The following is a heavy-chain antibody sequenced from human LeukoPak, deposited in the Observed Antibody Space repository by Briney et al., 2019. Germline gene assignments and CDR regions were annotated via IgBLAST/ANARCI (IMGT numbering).Heavy chain of an antibody. J-gene: IGHJ5*02. D-gene: IGHD3-22*01. Sequence: GGSLRLSCAASGFTFSSFGMTWVRQAPGKGLEWVSGISPSGDITYYADSVKGRFTISRDNSKNTLYLQMNSLRAEDTAVYYCAKDRQGRYYDSSGYYYAAGFDPWGQGTLVTVSS. V-gene: IGHV3-23*01. CDR3: AKDRQGRYYDSSGYYYAAGFDP. CDR2: ISPSGDIT. CDR1: GFTFSSFG.